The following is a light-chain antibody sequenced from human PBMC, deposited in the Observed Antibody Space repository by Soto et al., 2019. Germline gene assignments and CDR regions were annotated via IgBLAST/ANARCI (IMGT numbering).Light chain of an antibody. V-gene: IGLV2-11*01. CDR1: SSDVGDYNY. Sequence: QSALTQPRSVSGSPGQSVTISCTGTSSDVGDYNYVSWYQQHPGKAPKLMIYDVSKRPSGVPDRFSGSKSGNTASLTISGLHAEDEADYYCCSYAGSYVFGTGTKVTVL. CDR3: CSYAGSYV. J-gene: IGLJ1*01. CDR2: DVS.